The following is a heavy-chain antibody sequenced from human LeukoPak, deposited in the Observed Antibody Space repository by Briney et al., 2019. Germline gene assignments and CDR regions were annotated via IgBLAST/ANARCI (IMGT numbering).Heavy chain of an antibody. J-gene: IGHJ6*04. CDR1: GFTFSNYG. CDR3: AELGITMIGGV. V-gene: IGHV3-23*01. Sequence: PGGSLRLSCAASGFTFSNYGMSWARQAPGKGLEWVSSISGSGDSTYYADSVKGRFTISRDNSKNSLYLQMNSLRAEDTAVYYCAELGITMIGGVWGKGTTVTISS. CDR2: ISGSGDST. D-gene: IGHD3-10*02.